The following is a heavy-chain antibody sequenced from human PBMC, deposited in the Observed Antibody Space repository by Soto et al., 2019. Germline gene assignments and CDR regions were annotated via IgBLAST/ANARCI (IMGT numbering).Heavy chain of an antibody. CDR3: ARAAWASGGSGYYYYGMDV. V-gene: IGHV4-4*02. CDR1: GGSISSSNW. J-gene: IGHJ6*02. D-gene: IGHD2-15*01. CDR2: IYHSGST. Sequence: LSLTCAVSGGSISSSNWWSWVRQPPGKGLEWIGEIYHSGSTNYNPSLKSRVTISVDKSKNQFSLKLSSVTAADTAVYYCARAAWASGGSGYYYYGMDVWGQGTTVTVSS.